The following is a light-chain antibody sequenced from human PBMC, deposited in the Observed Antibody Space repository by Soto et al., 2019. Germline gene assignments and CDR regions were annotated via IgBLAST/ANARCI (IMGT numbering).Light chain of an antibody. V-gene: IGLV2-14*03. CDR2: NVS. Sequence: QSALTQPASVSGSPGQSITISCTGTSSDVGGYNYVSWYQHHPGKAPKLLIYNVSDRPSGVSNRFSGSKSGNTASLIISGLXAEDEADYYCNSYTASRTLVFGGGTKLTVL. CDR3: NSYTASRTLV. J-gene: IGLJ2*01. CDR1: SSDVGGYNY.